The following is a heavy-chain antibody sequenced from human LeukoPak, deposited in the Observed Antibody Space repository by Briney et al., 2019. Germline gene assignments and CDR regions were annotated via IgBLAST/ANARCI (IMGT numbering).Heavy chain of an antibody. Sequence: GGSLRLSCAASGFTFSSYAMSWVRQAPGKGLEWVSAISGSGGSTYYADSVKGRFTISRDNSKNTLYLQMNNLRAEDTAVYYCAKDVDYYDSSFDCDYWGQGTLVSVSS. CDR2: ISGSGGST. CDR3: AKDVDYYDSSFDCDY. D-gene: IGHD3-22*01. J-gene: IGHJ4*02. V-gene: IGHV3-23*01. CDR1: GFTFSSYA.